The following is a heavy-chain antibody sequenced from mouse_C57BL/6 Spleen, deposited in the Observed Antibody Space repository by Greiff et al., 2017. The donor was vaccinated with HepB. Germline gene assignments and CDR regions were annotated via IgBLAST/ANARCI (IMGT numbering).Heavy chain of an antibody. CDR2: IDPETGGT. Sequence: QVHVKQSGAELVRPGASVTLSCKASGYTFTDYEMHWVKQTPVHGLEWIGAIDPETGGTAYNQKFKGKAILTADKSSSTAYMELRSLTSEDSAVYYCTRGLNWDGFAYWGQGTLVTVSA. J-gene: IGHJ3*01. V-gene: IGHV1-15*01. CDR1: GYTFTDYE. CDR3: TRGLNWDGFAY. D-gene: IGHD4-1*01.